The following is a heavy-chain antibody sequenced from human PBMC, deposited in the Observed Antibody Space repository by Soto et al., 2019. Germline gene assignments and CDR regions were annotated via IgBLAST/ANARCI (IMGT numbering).Heavy chain of an antibody. CDR3: ARLIGNSWLDS. D-gene: IGHD1-26*01. V-gene: IGHV4-59*08. CDR1: GGSISSYY. J-gene: IGHJ5*01. CDR2: IYYSGST. Sequence: SETLFLTCTVSGGSISSYYWSWIRQPPGKGLEWIGYIYYSGSTNYNPSLKSRVTISVDTSKNQVSLQLNSVTPDDTAVYYCARLIGNSWLDSWGQGTLVTVSS.